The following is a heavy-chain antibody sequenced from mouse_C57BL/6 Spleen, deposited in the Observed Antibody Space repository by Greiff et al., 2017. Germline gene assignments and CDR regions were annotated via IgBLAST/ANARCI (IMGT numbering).Heavy chain of an antibody. CDR2: IYPGDGDT. D-gene: IGHD2-4*01. CDR3: ARRSDYDSYAMDY. Sequence: QVQLQQSGAELVKPGASVKISCKASGYAFSSYWMNWVKQRPGKGLEWIGQIYPGDGDTNYNGKFKGKATLTADKSSSTAYMQLSSLTSEDSAVYFCARRSDYDSYAMDYWGQGTSVTVSS. J-gene: IGHJ4*01. CDR1: GYAFSSYW. V-gene: IGHV1-80*01.